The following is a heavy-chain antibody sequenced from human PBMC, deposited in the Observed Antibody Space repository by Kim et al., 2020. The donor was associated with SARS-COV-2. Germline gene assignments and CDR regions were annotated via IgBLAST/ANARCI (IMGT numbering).Heavy chain of an antibody. CDR2: IYYSGGP. CDR1: GGSISSFY. J-gene: IGHJ4*02. CDR3: ARGGYSSGLDY. V-gene: IGHV4-59*01. Sequence: SETLSLTCTVSGGSISSFYWSWIRQPPGKGLEWIGYIYYSGGPNYNPSLKSRVTISVDTSKNQFSLKVSSVTAADTAVYYCARGGYSSGLDYWGQGTLVTVSS. D-gene: IGHD5-18*01.